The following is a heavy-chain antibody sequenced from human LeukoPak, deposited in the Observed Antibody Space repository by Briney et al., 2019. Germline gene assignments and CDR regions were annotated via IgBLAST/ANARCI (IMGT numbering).Heavy chain of an antibody. D-gene: IGHD3-9*01. CDR2: INPNSGGT. CDR3: ARDPLYYDILTGFSVLGYMDV. Sequence: ASVKVSCKASGYTFTGYYMHWVRQAPGQGLEWMGWINPNSGGTNYAQKFQGRVTMTRDTSISTAYMELSRLRSDDTAVYYCARDPLYYDILTGFSVLGYMDVWGKGTTVTISS. J-gene: IGHJ6*03. V-gene: IGHV1-2*02. CDR1: GYTFTGYY.